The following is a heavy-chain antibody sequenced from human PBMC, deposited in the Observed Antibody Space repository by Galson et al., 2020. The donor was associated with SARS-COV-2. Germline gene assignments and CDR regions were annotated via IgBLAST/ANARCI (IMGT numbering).Heavy chain of an antibody. CDR1: GGSISSTSYY. CDR3: ARSPLDDYVWVSYPQPFDD. V-gene: IGHV4-39*01. J-gene: IGHJ4*02. CDR2: IYYSGST. Sequence: SETLSLTCTVSGGSISSTSYYWGWIRQPPGKGLEWIGSIYYSGSTYYNPSLKSRVTISVDPSKNQFSLKLSPVTAADTAVYYCARSPLDDYVWVSYPQPFDDWGQGTLVTVSS. D-gene: IGHD3-16*02.